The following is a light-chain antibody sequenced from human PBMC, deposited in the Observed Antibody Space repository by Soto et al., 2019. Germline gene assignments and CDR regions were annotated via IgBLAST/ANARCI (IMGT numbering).Light chain of an antibody. CDR1: SSDVGDYND. V-gene: IGLV2-14*03. CDR2: DVS. CDR3: NSYTTNSTWV. Sequence: QSVLTQPASVSGSPGQSITISCTGTSSDVGDYNDVSWYQHHPGRAPKLIIYDVSNRPSGISNRFSGSKSGNTASLTISGLQAEDEADYYCNSYTTNSTWVFGGGTKLTVL. J-gene: IGLJ3*02.